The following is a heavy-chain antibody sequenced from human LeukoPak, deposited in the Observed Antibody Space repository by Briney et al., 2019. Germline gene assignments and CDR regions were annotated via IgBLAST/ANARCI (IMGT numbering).Heavy chain of an antibody. Sequence: ASVKVSCKASGYTFTGYYIHWVRQAPGQGLEWMGWINPNSGGTNYAQKFQGRVTMTRDTSISTAYMELSRLRSDDTAVYYCAAGPFYGDNWFDPWGQGTLVTVSS. CDR2: INPNSGGT. CDR1: GYTFTGYY. D-gene: IGHD4-17*01. J-gene: IGHJ5*02. V-gene: IGHV1-2*02. CDR3: AAGPFYGDNWFDP.